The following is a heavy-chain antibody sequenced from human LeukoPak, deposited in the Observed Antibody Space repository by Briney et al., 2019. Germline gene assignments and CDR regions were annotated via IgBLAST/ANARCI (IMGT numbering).Heavy chain of an antibody. CDR1: GYTFTSYD. D-gene: IGHD4-17*01. CDR2: MNPNSGGT. Sequence: ASVKVSCKASGYTFTSYDINWVRQATGQGLEWMGWMNPNSGGTNYAQKFQGRVTMTGDTSISTAYMELSRLRSDDTAVYYCAREEATVTTGDYWGQGTLVTVSS. CDR3: AREEATVTTGDY. J-gene: IGHJ4*02. V-gene: IGHV1-2*02.